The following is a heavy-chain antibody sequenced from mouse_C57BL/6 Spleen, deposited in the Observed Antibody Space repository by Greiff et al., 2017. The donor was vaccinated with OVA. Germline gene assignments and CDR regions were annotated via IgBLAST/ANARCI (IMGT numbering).Heavy chain of an antibody. J-gene: IGHJ2*01. CDR3: TRIYYDFDRRYFDY. V-gene: IGHV6-6*01. CDR2: IRNKANNHAT. D-gene: IGHD2-4*01. Sequence: EVKLMESGGGLVQPGGSMKLSCAASGFTFSDAWMDWVRQSPEKGLEWVAEIRNKANNHATYYAESVKGRFTISRDDSKSSVYLQMNSLRAEDTGIYYCTRIYYDFDRRYFDYWGQGTTLTVSS. CDR1: GFTFSDAW.